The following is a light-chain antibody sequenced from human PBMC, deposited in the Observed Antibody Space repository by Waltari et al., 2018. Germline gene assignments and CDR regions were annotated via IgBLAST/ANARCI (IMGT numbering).Light chain of an antibody. Sequence: QSALTLPASVSGSPGQSLTISCTGSSSDVGPYKFVSWYQQHPGKAHKLMIYEINQRPSGISNRFSGSKFGNTAVLTISGLQTDDEADYYCCSYVTGDTWVFGGGTRVAVL. CDR1: SSDVGPYKF. V-gene: IGLV2-23*02. CDR3: CSYVTGDTWV. CDR2: EIN. J-gene: IGLJ3*02.